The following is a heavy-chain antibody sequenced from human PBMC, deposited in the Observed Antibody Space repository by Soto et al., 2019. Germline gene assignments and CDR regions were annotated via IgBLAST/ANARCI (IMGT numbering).Heavy chain of an antibody. D-gene: IGHD3-3*01. CDR3: ARLFYDFWSGYYTAGYYYYGMDV. CDR2: IYPGDSDT. Sequence: GESLKISCKGSGYSFTSYWIGWVRQMPGKGLEWMGIIYPGDSDTRYSPSFQGQVTISADKSISTAYLQWSSLKASDTAMYYCARLFYDFWSGYYTAGYYYYGMDVWGQGTTVTVSS. V-gene: IGHV5-51*01. CDR1: GYSFTSYW. J-gene: IGHJ6*02.